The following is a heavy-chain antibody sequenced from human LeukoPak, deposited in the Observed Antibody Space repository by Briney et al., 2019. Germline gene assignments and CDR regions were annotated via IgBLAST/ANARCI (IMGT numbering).Heavy chain of an antibody. Sequence: PGGSLRLSCAASGFTFSNYAMNWVRQAPGKGLEWVSVISGSGGTTYYADSVRGRFTISRDNSKNMLYLQMNSLRAEDTAIYYCAKRSIVEVTTPTPFDYWGQGALVTVSS. D-gene: IGHD1-26*01. CDR2: ISGSGGTT. CDR3: AKRSIVEVTTPTPFDY. J-gene: IGHJ4*02. CDR1: GFTFSNYA. V-gene: IGHV3-23*01.